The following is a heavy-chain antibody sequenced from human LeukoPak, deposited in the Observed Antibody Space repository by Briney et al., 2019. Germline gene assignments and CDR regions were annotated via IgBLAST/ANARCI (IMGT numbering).Heavy chain of an antibody. CDR2: IYSDGGT. CDR3: AKDKGEEGDY. CDR1: GFTFSISY. V-gene: IGHV3-53*01. Sequence: GGSLRLSCAASGFTFSISYMTWVRQAPGKGLEWVSVIYSDGGTYYADSVKGRFTISRDNSKNTLYLQMNSLRAEDTAVYYCAKDKGEEGDYWGQGTLVTVSS. J-gene: IGHJ4*02. D-gene: IGHD3-16*01.